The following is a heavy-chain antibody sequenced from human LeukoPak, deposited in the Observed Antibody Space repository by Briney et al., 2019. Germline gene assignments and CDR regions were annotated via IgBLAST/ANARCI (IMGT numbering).Heavy chain of an antibody. J-gene: IGHJ5*02. CDR1: GGSISSYY. CDR2: IYYSGST. Sequence: PSETLSLTCTVSGGSISSYYWSWIRQPPGKGLEWIGYIYYSGSTYYNPSLKSRVTISVDTSKNQFSLKLSSVTAADTAVYYCARAVEYWVTTPGLVDNWFDPWGRGTLVTVSS. D-gene: IGHD4-17*01. V-gene: IGHV4-59*01. CDR3: ARAVEYWVTTPGLVDNWFDP.